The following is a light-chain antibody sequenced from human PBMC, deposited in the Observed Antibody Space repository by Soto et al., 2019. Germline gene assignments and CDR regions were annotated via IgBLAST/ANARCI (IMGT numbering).Light chain of an antibody. Sequence: EIVLTQSPGTLSLSPGEGATLSCRASQSVSNNYLAWYQQKPGQAPRLLIYGASNRATGIPDRFSGSGSGTDFTLTISRLEPEDFAVYFCQRYGSSPLITFGQGTRLEIK. J-gene: IGKJ5*01. V-gene: IGKV3-20*01. CDR2: GAS. CDR3: QRYGSSPLIT. CDR1: QSVSNNY.